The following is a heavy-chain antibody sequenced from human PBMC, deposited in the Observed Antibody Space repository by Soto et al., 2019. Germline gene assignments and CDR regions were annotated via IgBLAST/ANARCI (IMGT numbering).Heavy chain of an antibody. CDR2: MSYDGSNK. CDR3: ARDQPGERKQWLVRGYYYYYGMDV. V-gene: IGHV3-30-3*01. J-gene: IGHJ6*02. D-gene: IGHD6-19*01. Sequence: GGSLRLSCAASGFTFRSYAMHWVRQAPGKGLEWVAVMSYDGSNKYYADSVKGRFTISRDNSKNTLYLQMNSLRAEDTAVYYCARDQPGERKQWLVRGYYYYYGMDVWGQGTTVTVSS. CDR1: GFTFRSYA.